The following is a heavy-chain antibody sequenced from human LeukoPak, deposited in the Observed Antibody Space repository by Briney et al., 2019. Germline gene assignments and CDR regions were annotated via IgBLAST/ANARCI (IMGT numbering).Heavy chain of an antibody. V-gene: IGHV3-30*03. Sequence: GGSLRLSCAASGFTFSSYGIHWVRQAPGKGLEWVAFISYDGTNKYYADSVKGRFTISRDNSRNTLYLQMNSLRVEDTAVFYCARDGYKPALYYMDVWGRGTTVTVSS. CDR1: GFTFSSYG. D-gene: IGHD5-18*01. J-gene: IGHJ6*03. CDR2: ISYDGTNK. CDR3: ARDGYKPALYYMDV.